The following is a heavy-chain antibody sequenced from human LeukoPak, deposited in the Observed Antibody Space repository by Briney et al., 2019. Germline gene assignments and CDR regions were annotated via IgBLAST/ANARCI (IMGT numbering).Heavy chain of an antibody. CDR1: GFTFGDYA. CDR2: IRSKTYGGTA. Sequence: PGGSLRLSCTASGFTFGDYAMNWVRQTPGKGLEWVGFIRSKTYGGTAEYAASVKGRFTISRDDSKSIAYLQMNSLKTEDTAVFYCTTYSSSWFYWGQGTPVTVSS. CDR3: TTYSSSWFY. J-gene: IGHJ4*02. V-gene: IGHV3-49*04. D-gene: IGHD6-13*01.